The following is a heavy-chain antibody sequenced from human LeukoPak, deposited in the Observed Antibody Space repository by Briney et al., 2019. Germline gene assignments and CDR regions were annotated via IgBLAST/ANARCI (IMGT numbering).Heavy chain of an antibody. D-gene: IGHD2-2*01. CDR3: ARQYCSSTSCSFDY. J-gene: IGHJ4*02. V-gene: IGHV4-34*01. CDR1: GGSFSGYY. CDR2: INHSGST. Sequence: SETLSLTCAVYGGSFSGYYWSWIRQPPRKGLEWIGEINHSGSTNYNPSLKSRVTISVDTSKNQFSLKLSSVTAADTAVYYCARQYCSSTSCSFDYWGQGTLVTVSS.